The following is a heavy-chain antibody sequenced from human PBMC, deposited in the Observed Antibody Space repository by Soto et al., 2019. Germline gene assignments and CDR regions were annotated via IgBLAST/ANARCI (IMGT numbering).Heavy chain of an antibody. V-gene: IGHV4-39*01. CDR2: IYYSGST. D-gene: IGHD5-12*01. CDR1: GGSISSSSYY. CDR3: ARPGRYSGYDGYYYYYMDV. Sequence: SETLSLTCTVSGGSISSSSYYWGWIRQPPGKGLEWIGSIYYSGSTYYNPSLKSRVTISVDTSKNQFSLKLSSVTAADTAVYYCARPGRYSGYDGYYYYYMDVWGKGTTVTVSS. J-gene: IGHJ6*03.